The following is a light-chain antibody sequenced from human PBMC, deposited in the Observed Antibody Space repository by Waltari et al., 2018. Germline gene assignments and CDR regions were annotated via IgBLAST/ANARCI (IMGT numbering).Light chain of an antibody. CDR3: TSYTRSNTWV. V-gene: IGLV2-14*01. Sequence: QSALTQPASVSGSPGQSITIPCTGTSSEIGDYNLVSWYQQFPGKAPKLIIYEVSNRPLGVSNRFSGSKSGNTASLTISGLQAEDEADYYCTSYTRSNTWVFGGGTKVTVL. CDR2: EVS. CDR1: SSEIGDYNL. J-gene: IGLJ3*02.